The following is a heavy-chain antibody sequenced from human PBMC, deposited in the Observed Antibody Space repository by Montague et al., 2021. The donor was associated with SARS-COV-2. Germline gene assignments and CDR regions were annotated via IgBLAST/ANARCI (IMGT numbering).Heavy chain of an antibody. V-gene: IGHV4-31*01. J-gene: IGHJ3*02. Sequence: TLSLTCTVSGGSINSGCYDWIWIRQRPGKGLDWIGYIYYSGSTYSNPSLKSPLTISVYTSKNQFSLKLSSVTAADTAVYYCGSVPLVSSRWYPDAFDIWGQGTMVTVSS. CDR1: GGSINSGCYD. CDR3: GSVPLVSSRWYPDAFDI. D-gene: IGHD6-19*01. CDR2: IYYSGST.